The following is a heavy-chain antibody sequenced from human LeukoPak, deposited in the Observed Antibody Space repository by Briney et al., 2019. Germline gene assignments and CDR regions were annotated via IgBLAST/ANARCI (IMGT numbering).Heavy chain of an antibody. CDR2: ISWNSGSI. Sequence: GGSLRLSCAASGFTFDDYAMHWVRQAPGKGLEWVSGISWNSGSIGYADSVKGRFTISRDNAKNSLYLQMNSLRAEDTALYYCAKDKQAGATSAFDIWGQGTMVTVSS. D-gene: IGHD1-26*01. CDR3: AKDKQAGATSAFDI. V-gene: IGHV3-9*01. J-gene: IGHJ3*02. CDR1: GFTFDDYA.